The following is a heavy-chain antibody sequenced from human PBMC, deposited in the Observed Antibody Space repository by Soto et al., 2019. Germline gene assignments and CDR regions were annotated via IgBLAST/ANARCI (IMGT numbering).Heavy chain of an antibody. Sequence: RGALRLSWAGSGFTFSKAWMNWGRQAPGKGLEWVGRIKSKTDGGTTDYAAPVKGRFTISRDDSKNTLYLQMNSLKNEDTAVYYCFFELDGSRRYLHDYSAQRTLVIGSS. V-gene: IGHV3-15*07. CDR1: GFTFSKAW. J-gene: IGHJ4*02. D-gene: IGHD2-15*01. CDR2: IKSKTDGGTT. CDR3: FFELDGSRRYLHDY.